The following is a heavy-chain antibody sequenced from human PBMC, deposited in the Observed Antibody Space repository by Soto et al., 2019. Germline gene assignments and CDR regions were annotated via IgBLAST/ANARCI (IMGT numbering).Heavy chain of an antibody. V-gene: IGHV3-64*01. J-gene: IGHJ4*02. CDR2: ISSNGGST. CDR3: ARGYSYGFLEPDGSNDY. CDR1: GFTFSSYA. Sequence: GGSLRLSCAASGFTFSSYAMHWVRQAPGKGLEYVSAISSNGGSTYYANSVKGRFTISRDNSKNTLYLQMGSLRAEDMAVYYCARGYSYGFLEPDGSNDYWGQGTLVTVSS. D-gene: IGHD5-18*01.